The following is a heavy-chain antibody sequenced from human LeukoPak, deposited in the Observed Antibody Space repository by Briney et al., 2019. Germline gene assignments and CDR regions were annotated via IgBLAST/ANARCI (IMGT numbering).Heavy chain of an antibody. CDR2: IWYDGSNK. Sequence: GGSLRLSCAASGFTFSSYGMHWVRQAPGKGLEWVAVIWYDGSNKYYADSVKGRFTISRDSSKNTLSLQMNSLRAEDTAVYYCAKIPKGGYFDYWGQGTLVTVSS. CDR3: AKIPKGGYFDY. J-gene: IGHJ4*02. D-gene: IGHD2-2*01. V-gene: IGHV3-33*06. CDR1: GFTFSSYG.